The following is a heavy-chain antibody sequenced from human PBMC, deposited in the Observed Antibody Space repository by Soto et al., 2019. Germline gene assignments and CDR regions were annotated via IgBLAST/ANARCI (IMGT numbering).Heavy chain of an antibody. Sequence: GASVKVSCKASGFTFTSSAVQWVRQARGQRLEWIGWIVVGSGNTNYAQKFQERVTITRDMSTSTAYMELSSLRSEDTAVYYCAALYSSSAYYYGMDVWGQGTTVTVSS. D-gene: IGHD6-6*01. CDR1: GFTFTSSA. CDR2: IVVGSGNT. J-gene: IGHJ6*02. V-gene: IGHV1-58*01. CDR3: AALYSSSAYYYGMDV.